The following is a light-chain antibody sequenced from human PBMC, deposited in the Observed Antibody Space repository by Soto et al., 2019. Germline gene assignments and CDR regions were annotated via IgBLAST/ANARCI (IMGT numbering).Light chain of an antibody. CDR1: QSVTSSY. Sequence: EIVLTQSPGTLSLSPGERATLSCRASQSVTSSYLAWYQQKPGQAPRLLIYGISNRATGIPDRFSGSGSGTDFTLTISRLEPEDFAVYYCQQYGSSSITFGQGTRLEIK. J-gene: IGKJ5*01. CDR2: GIS. CDR3: QQYGSSSIT. V-gene: IGKV3-20*01.